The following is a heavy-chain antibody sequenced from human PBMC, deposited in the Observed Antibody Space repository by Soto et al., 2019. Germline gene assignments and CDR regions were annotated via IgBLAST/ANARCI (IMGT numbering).Heavy chain of an antibody. CDR3: AKDGAALVLYYYYYGMDV. V-gene: IGHV3-30*18. J-gene: IGHJ6*02. CDR1: GFTFSSYG. D-gene: IGHD6-6*01. CDR2: ISSDGSNK. Sequence: QVQLVESGGGVVQPGRSLRLSCAASGFTFSSYGMHWVRQAPGKGLEWVAVISSDGSNKYYADSVKGRFTISRDNSKNTLYLQMNSLRAEDTAVYYCAKDGAALVLYYYYYGMDVWGQGTTVTVSS.